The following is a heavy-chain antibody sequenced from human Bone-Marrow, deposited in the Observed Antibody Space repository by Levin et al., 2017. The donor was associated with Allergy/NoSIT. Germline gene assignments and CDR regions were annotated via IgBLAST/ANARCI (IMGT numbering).Heavy chain of an antibody. CDR2: IIPIFGTA. CDR3: AREEYYYDSSGYYSTEKKNREQFDY. CDR1: GGTFSSYA. D-gene: IGHD3-22*01. Sequence: ASVKVSCKASGGTFSSYAISWVRQAPGQGLEWMGGIIPIFGTANYAQKFQGRVTITADESTSTAYMELSSLRSEDTAVYYCAREEYYYDSSGYYSTEKKNREQFDYWGQGTLVTVSS. J-gene: IGHJ4*02. V-gene: IGHV1-69*13.